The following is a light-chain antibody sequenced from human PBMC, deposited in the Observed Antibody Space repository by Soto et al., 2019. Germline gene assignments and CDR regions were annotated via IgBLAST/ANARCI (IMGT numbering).Light chain of an antibody. Sequence: EIVLAQSPGTLSLSPGERATLSCRASQRVSNTYLAWYQQKPGQAPRLLIYDASNRATGIPARFSGSGSGTDFTLTISSLEPEDFAVYYCQQRSNWLLTFGGGTNVDIK. J-gene: IGKJ4*01. CDR2: DAS. CDR3: QQRSNWLLT. V-gene: IGKV3D-20*02. CDR1: QRVSNTY.